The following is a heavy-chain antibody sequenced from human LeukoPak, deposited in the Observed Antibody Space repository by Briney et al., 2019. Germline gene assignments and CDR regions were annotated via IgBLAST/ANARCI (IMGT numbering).Heavy chain of an antibody. D-gene: IGHD2-21*01. CDR1: GYTFTSYW. V-gene: IGHV5-51*01. CDR3: ARRPAYCGGDCYFADY. CDR2: FYPGDSDT. J-gene: IGHJ4*02. Sequence: GESLKISCKGSGYTFTSYWIGWVRQMPGKGLEWRGIFYPGDSDTRYSPSFQGQVTISADKSTSTAYLQWSSLKASDTAMYYCARRPAYCGGDCYFADYWGQGTLVTVSS.